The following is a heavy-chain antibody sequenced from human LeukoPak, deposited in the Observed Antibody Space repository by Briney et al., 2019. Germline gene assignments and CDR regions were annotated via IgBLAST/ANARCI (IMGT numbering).Heavy chain of an antibody. CDR2: VNIDGATT. CDR1: GFTFSSYW. Sequence: GGSLRLSCAASGFTFSSYWMHWVRQAPGKGLVWVSRVNIDGATTNYADSVKGRFTISRDNAENTLYLQMNSLRAEDTAVYYCAASYRSSWCDYWGQGTLVTVSS. V-gene: IGHV3-74*01. CDR3: AASYRSSWCDY. J-gene: IGHJ4*02. D-gene: IGHD6-13*01.